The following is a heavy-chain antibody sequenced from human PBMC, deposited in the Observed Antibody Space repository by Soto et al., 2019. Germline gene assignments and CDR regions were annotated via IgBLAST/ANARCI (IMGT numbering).Heavy chain of an antibody. Sequence: QITLKESGPTLVKPTQTLTLTCTFSGFSLSTGGVGVGWIRQPPGKALEWLALIYWDDDKRYSPSLKSRLTLTKDTSKNHVVLKMTNMDPVDTATYYCAHSRCGGDCLQSYSSHYYFGMDVWGQGTTVTVSS. D-gene: IGHD2-21*02. CDR3: AHSRCGGDCLQSYSSHYYFGMDV. CDR2: IYWDDDK. J-gene: IGHJ6*02. CDR1: GFSLSTGGVG. V-gene: IGHV2-5*02.